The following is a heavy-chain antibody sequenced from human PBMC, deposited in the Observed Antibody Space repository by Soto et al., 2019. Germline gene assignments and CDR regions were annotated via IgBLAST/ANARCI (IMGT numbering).Heavy chain of an antibody. Sequence: ASVKVSCKASGYTFTDFDITWVRQATGQGLEWMGWINPRSGNTGFTEKFEGRVTLTRDTSITTAYMELSDLTSEDTAVYFCARGGALTAGYYYYYMGVWGSGTAVTVSS. CDR2: INPRSGNT. CDR1: GYTFTDFD. V-gene: IGHV1-8*02. J-gene: IGHJ6*03. CDR3: ARGGALTAGYYYYYMGV. D-gene: IGHD2-21*02.